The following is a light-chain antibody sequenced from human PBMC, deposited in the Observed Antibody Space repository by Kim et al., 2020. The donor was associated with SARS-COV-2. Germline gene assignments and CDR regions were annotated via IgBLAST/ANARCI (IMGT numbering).Light chain of an antibody. CDR1: SLRSFY. V-gene: IGLV3-19*01. Sequence: ALGQTVRITGQGDSLRSFYASWYQQKPGQAPVLVIYGKNNRPSGIPDQLAGSTAGNTASLTITGAQAEDEADYYGNSRDSSGNHWVFGGGTQLTVL. J-gene: IGLJ3*02. CDR2: GKN. CDR3: NSRDSSGNHWV.